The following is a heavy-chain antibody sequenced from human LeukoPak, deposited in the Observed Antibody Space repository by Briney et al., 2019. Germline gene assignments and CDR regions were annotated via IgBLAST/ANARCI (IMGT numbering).Heavy chain of an antibody. D-gene: IGHD6-25*01. V-gene: IGHV3-23*01. Sequence: PGRSLRLSCAASGFTFSSYSMNWVRQAPGKGLEWVSAINDRGTNTNYADSVKGRFTISRDNSKNTLFLQMASLRVEDTAVYYCANTLGGGEYWGQGTLVTVSS. J-gene: IGHJ4*02. CDR3: ANTLGGGEY. CDR1: GFTFSSYS. CDR2: INDRGTNT.